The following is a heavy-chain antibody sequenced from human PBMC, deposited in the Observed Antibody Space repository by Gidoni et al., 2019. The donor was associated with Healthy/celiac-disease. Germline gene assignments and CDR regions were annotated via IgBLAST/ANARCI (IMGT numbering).Heavy chain of an antibody. CDR3: ASNKGPILEWLLYGYYFDY. J-gene: IGHJ4*02. Sequence: QLQLQESGPGLVKPSETLSLTCTVSGGSISSSSYYWGWIRQPPGKGLEWIGSIYYSGSTYYNPSLKSRVTISVDTSKNQFSLKLSSVTAADTAVYYCASNKGPILEWLLYGYYFDYWGQGTLVTVSS. CDR1: GGSISSSSYY. CDR2: IYYSGST. D-gene: IGHD3-3*01. V-gene: IGHV4-39*01.